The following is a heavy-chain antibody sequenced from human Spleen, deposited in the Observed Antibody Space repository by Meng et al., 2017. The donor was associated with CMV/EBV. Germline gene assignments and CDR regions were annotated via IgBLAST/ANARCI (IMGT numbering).Heavy chain of an antibody. D-gene: IGHD3-22*01. CDR3: ARDYKYDTSPFDY. V-gene: IGHV4-38-2*02. CDR2: IYHSGST. Sequence: SETLSLTCTVSGYSISSGYYWGWIRQPPGKGLEWIGSIYHSGSTYYNPSLKSRVTISVDTSKNQFSLKLSSVTAADTAVYYCARDYKYDTSPFDYWGQGTLVTVSS. J-gene: IGHJ4*02. CDR1: GYSISSGYY.